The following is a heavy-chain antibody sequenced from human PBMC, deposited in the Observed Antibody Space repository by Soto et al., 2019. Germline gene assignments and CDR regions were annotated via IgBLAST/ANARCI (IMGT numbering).Heavy chain of an antibody. J-gene: IGHJ4*02. CDR1: GFIFSSYW. V-gene: IGHV3-7*04. CDR2: MNEYGSER. Sequence: EVQLVESRGGLVQPGGSLRLSCSASGFIFSSYWMSWLRQAPGKGLEWVASMNEYGSERYYVDSVKGRFTISRDNAKNSLYLQMKARRAEETAVYYCARATGADKEDYWGQGTLFTVSS. CDR3: ARATGADKEDY.